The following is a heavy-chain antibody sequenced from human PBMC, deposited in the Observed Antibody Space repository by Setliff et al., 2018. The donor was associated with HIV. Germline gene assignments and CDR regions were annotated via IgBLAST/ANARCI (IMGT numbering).Heavy chain of an antibody. D-gene: IGHD6-13*01. CDR2: IYFSGST. Sequence: SSETLSLTCAVSGYSISSGYYWGWVRQPPEKGLEWIGSIYFSGSTNYNPSLKSRVTISVDTSKNQFSLKLSSVTAADTAVYYCASSYSSSWSYFDYWGQGTLVTVSS. V-gene: IGHV4-38-2*01. CDR1: GYSISSGYY. J-gene: IGHJ4*02. CDR3: ASSYSSSWSYFDY.